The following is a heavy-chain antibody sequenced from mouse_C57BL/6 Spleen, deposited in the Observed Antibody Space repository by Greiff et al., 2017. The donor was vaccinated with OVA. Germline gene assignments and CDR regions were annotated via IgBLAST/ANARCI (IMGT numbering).Heavy chain of an antibody. J-gene: IGHJ2*01. CDR1: GFSFNTYA. V-gene: IGHV10-1*01. CDR3: MGHGGYEVFDY. Sequence: EVQRVESGGGLVQPKGSLKLSCAASGFSFNTYAMNWVRQAPGKGLEWVARIRSKSNNYATYYADSVKDRFTISRDDSESMIYLQMNNLETDDTAMYYCMGHGGYEVFDYWGQGTTLTVSS. CDR2: IRSKSNNYAT. D-gene: IGHD2-2*01.